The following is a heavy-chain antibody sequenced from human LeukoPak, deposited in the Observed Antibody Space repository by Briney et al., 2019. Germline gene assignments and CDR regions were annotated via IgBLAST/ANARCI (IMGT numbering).Heavy chain of an antibody. V-gene: IGHV3-23*01. J-gene: IGHJ4*02. CDR3: AKAVVQGVVRYYFDY. CDR2: ISGSGGST. Sequence: GGSLRLSCAASGFTFSSYAMSWVRQAPGKGLEWVSAISGSGGSTYYADSVKGRFTISRDNSKNTLCLQMNSLRAEDTAVYYCAKAVVQGVVRYYFDYWGQGTLVTVSS. D-gene: IGHD3-10*01. CDR1: GFTFSSYA.